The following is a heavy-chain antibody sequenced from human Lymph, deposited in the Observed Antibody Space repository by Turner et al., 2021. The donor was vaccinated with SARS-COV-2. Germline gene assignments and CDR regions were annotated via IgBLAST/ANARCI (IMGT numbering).Heavy chain of an antibody. CDR3: AKDPGYGSGGSCYSRTYFDF. J-gene: IGHJ4*02. V-gene: IGHV3-43*02. D-gene: IGHD2-15*01. Sequence: GESGGGVVQPGGSLRLSCAASGFTFDAYAMHWVRQAPGKGLEWVSLISGDGGGTYYADSVKGRFTISRDNSKNSLSLQMNSLRAEDTVLYYCAKDPGYGSGGSCYSRTYFDFWGQGTLVTVSS. CDR2: ISGDGGGT. CDR1: GFTFDAYA.